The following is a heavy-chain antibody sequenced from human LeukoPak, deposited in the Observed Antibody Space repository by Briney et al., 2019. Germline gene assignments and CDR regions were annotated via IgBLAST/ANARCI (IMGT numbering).Heavy chain of an antibody. CDR1: GFTFSNYL. V-gene: IGHV3-74*01. D-gene: IGHD1-26*01. CDR3: AREVVGLAFDY. CDR2: ISGDGSTT. Sequence: GGSLGLSCAASGFTFSNYLMHWVRQAPGKGLVWVSRISGDGSTTTYADSVKGRFTSSRDNAKNTLYLQMNSLGVEDTAVYYCAREVVGLAFDYWGQGTLATVSS. J-gene: IGHJ4*02.